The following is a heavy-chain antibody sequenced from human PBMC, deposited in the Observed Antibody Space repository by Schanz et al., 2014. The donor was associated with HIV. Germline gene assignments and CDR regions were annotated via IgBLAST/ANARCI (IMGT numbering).Heavy chain of an antibody. CDR1: GLSLTNSA. Sequence: QVQLVESGGGVVQPGASLRLSCTGSGLSLTNSAVHWVRQAPGKGLEWVTLISYEGSKRYYADSVKGRFTVSRDNTKNTLYLQMNSLTPEDTAVYYCARDAEGSWKWGYFDYGGQGILVTVSS. D-gene: IGHD6-13*01. CDR2: ISYEGSKR. CDR3: ARDAEGSWKWGYFDY. V-gene: IGHV3-30-3*01. J-gene: IGHJ4*02.